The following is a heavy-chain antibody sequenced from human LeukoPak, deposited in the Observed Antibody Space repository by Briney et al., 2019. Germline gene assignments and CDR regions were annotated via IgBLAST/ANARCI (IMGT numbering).Heavy chain of an antibody. V-gene: IGHV3-11*06. J-gene: IGHJ4*02. D-gene: IGHD3-10*01. CDR2: ISSSSSYT. CDR3: VRDPRYGSGANDY. CDR1: GFTFSDYY. Sequence: GGSPRLSCAASGFTFSDYYMSWIRQAPGKGLEWVSYISSSSSYTNYVDSVKGRFTISRDNAKNSLYLQMNSLRAEDTGVYYCVRDPRYGSGANDYCRQGTLLTVSS.